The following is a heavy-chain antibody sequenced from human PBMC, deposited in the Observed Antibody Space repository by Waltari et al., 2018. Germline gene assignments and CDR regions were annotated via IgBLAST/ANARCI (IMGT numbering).Heavy chain of an antibody. CDR3: ARGGVPDYYGSGSPYRNWFDP. CDR2: INNGGVT. V-gene: IGHV4-34*02. CDR1: GGSFSGSH. J-gene: IGHJ5*02. D-gene: IGHD3-10*01. Sequence: QVQLKQWGAGTLKPSDTLSLTCGVYGGSFSGSHWPWVRQSPGKGLEWVGEINNGGVTNYSPSLKSRVTISVDASKNQFSLFVRSVTAADTAVYYCARGGVPDYYGSGSPYRNWFDPWGQGTLVTVSS.